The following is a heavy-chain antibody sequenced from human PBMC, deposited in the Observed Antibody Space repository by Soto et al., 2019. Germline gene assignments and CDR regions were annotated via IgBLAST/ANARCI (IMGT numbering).Heavy chain of an antibody. CDR3: ASSYSGSYPREFDY. D-gene: IGHD1-26*01. CDR2: IIPIFGTA. J-gene: IGHJ4*02. Sequence: GASVKVSFKASGGTFSSYAISWVRQAPGQGLEWMGGIIPIFGTANYAQKFQGRVTITADESTSTAYMELSSLRSEDTAVYYCASSYSGSYPREFDYWGQGTLVTVSS. CDR1: GGTFSSYA. V-gene: IGHV1-69*13.